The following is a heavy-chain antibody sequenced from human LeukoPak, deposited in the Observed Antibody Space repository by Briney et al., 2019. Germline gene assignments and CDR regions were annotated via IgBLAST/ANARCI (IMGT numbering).Heavy chain of an antibody. J-gene: IGHJ3*02. D-gene: IGHD2-21*01. Sequence: ASVKVSCKASGYTFTSYDINWVRQATGQGLEWMGWMNPNSGNTGYAQKFQGRVTITRNTSISTAYMELSSLRAEDTAVYYCAREIPNDAFDIWGQGTMVTVSS. CDR2: MNPNSGNT. CDR1: GYTFTSYD. V-gene: IGHV1-8*03. CDR3: AREIPNDAFDI.